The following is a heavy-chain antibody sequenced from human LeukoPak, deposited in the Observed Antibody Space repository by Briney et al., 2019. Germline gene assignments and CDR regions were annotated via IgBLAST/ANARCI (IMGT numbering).Heavy chain of an antibody. CDR1: GGSISSFY. Sequence: SETLSLTCTVSGGSISSFYWSWIRQPPGKGLEWIGYIYYSGSTNYNPSLKSRVTIAVDTSKNQFSLKLRSVTAADTAAYYCARHVGYGNNWFDPWGQGTLVTVSS. CDR2: IYYSGST. J-gene: IGHJ5*02. CDR3: ARHVGYGNNWFDP. V-gene: IGHV4-59*08. D-gene: IGHD5-18*01.